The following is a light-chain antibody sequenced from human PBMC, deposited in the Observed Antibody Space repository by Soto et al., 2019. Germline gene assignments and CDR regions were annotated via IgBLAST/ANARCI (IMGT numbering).Light chain of an antibody. CDR3: SSYAGTNNPYV. Sequence: QSVLSQPPSASGSPGQSVTISCTGTSSDVGDYNYVSWYQHHPGKAPKLMIYEVTKRPSGVPDRFSGSKSGNTASLTVSGLQAEDEADYYCSSYAGTNNPYVFGTGTKVT. J-gene: IGLJ1*01. CDR2: EVT. CDR1: SSDVGDYNY. V-gene: IGLV2-8*01.